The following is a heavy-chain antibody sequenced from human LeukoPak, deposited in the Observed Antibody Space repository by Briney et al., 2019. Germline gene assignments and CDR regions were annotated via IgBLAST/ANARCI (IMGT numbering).Heavy chain of an antibody. CDR1: GGSISSYY. CDR3: ARDIADIVVVPAAEQEYYYGMDV. CDR2: IYTSGST. D-gene: IGHD2-2*01. J-gene: IGHJ6*02. Sequence: SETLSLTCTVSGGSISSYYWSWIRQPAGKGLEWIGRIYTSGSTNYNPSLKSRVTMSVDTSKTQFSLKLSSVTAADTAVYYCARDIADIVVVPAAEQEYYYGMDVWGQGTTVTVSS. V-gene: IGHV4-4*07.